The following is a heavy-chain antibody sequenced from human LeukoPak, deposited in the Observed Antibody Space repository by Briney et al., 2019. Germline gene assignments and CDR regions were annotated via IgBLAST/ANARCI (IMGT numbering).Heavy chain of an antibody. Sequence: SETLSLTCAVYGGSFSGYYWSWIRQPPGKGLEWIGEINHSGSTSYNPSLKSRVTMSVDTSKNQFSLHLYSVTAADTAIYYCAKTAARQYNYFDPWGQGTLVTVSS. CDR3: AKTAARQYNYFDP. CDR1: GGSFSGYY. J-gene: IGHJ5*02. V-gene: IGHV4-34*01. D-gene: IGHD2-21*02. CDR2: INHSGST.